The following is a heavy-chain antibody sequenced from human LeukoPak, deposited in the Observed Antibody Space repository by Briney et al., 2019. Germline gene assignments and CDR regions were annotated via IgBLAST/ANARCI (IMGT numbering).Heavy chain of an antibody. CDR2: INTNTGNP. D-gene: IGHD1-7*01. CDR3: ARDRYKLKLVDYYYYYYMDV. V-gene: IGHV7-4-1*02. J-gene: IGHJ6*03. CDR1: GYTFTSYA. Sequence: GASVKVSCKASGYTFTSYAMNWVRQAPGQGLEWMGWINTNTGNPTYAQGFTGRFVFSLDTSVSTAYLQISSLKAEDTAVYYCARDRYKLKLVDYYYYYYMDVWGKGTTVTVSS.